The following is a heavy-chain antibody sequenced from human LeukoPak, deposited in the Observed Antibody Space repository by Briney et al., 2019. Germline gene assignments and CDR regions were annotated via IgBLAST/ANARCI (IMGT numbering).Heavy chain of an antibody. CDR3: ARRVNYGDYFDY. V-gene: IGHV4-4*07. CDR2: IYPSGST. D-gene: IGHD4-17*01. CDR1: GGSITSTNY. Sequence: SETLSLTCGVSGGSITSTNYWTWVRQPAGKGLEWIGRIYPSGSTNYNPSLKSRVTMSVDTSKNQFSLKLRSLTAADTAVYYCARRVNYGDYFDYWGQGTLVTVSS. J-gene: IGHJ4*02.